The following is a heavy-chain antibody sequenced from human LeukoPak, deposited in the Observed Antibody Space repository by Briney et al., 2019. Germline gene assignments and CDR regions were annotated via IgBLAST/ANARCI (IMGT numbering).Heavy chain of an antibody. CDR1: GFTFSSYS. CDR2: ISSSSSSYI. Sequence: SGGSLRLSCAASGFTFSSYSMNWVRQAPGKGLEWVSSISSSSSSYIYYADSVKGRFTISRDNAKNSLYLQMNSLRAEDTAVYYCARDRYDFWSGYDFDYWGQGTLVTVSS. V-gene: IGHV3-21*01. D-gene: IGHD3-3*01. CDR3: ARDRYDFWSGYDFDY. J-gene: IGHJ4*02.